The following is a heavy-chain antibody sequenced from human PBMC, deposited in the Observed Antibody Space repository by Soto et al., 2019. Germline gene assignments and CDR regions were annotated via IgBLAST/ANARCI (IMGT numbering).Heavy chain of an antibody. V-gene: IGHV3-33*01. CDR3: AREGTYCSGGSCYPHFDY. Sequence: QVPLVESGGGVVQPGRSLRLSCAASGFTFSSYGMHWVRQAPGKGLEWVAVIWYDGSNKYYADSVKGRFTISRDNSKITLYLQMNSLRAEDTAVYYCAREGTYCSGGSCYPHFDYWGQGTLVTVSS. J-gene: IGHJ4*02. D-gene: IGHD2-15*01. CDR2: IWYDGSNK. CDR1: GFTFSSYG.